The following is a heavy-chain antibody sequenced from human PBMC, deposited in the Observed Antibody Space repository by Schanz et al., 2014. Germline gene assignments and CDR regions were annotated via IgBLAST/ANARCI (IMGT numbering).Heavy chain of an antibody. J-gene: IGHJ2*01. CDR2: IIPNFGTA. CDR3: ARGDIVNESPTYFEI. CDR1: GGPFSSYA. Sequence: SCKASGGPFSSYAINWVRQAPGQGLEWMGGIIPNFGTANYAQGFQGRGTFTADDSSRTACIELVSLRAEDKAVYYSARGDIVNESPTYFEIGGGGNLVNVS. V-gene: IGHV1-69*01. D-gene: IGHD5-12*01.